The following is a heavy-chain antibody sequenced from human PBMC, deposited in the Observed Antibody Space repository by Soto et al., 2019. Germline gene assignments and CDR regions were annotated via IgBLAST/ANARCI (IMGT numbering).Heavy chain of an antibody. D-gene: IGHD2-2*01. CDR1: GFTFRSYA. CDR2: ISYDVSNK. J-gene: IGHJ4*02. V-gene: IGHV3-30-3*01. CDR3: ARGPSSLTRFDY. Sequence: PGRSLRRSCTASGFTFRSYAIHWVLQAPGKGLEWVAVISYDVSNKYYADSVKGLFTISRDNSKNTLYLQMNSLRADDTAVYYCARGPSSLTRFDYWGKGTLVTVSS.